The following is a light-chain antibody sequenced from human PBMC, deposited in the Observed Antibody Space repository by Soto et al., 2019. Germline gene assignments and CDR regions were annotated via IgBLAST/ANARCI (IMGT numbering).Light chain of an antibody. CDR3: AAWDDSLNAVV. CDR2: SNN. J-gene: IGLJ2*01. Sequence: QSVLPQPPSASGTPGQRVTISCSGGSSNIGSNTVNWYQQLPGTAPNLLIYSNNQRPSGVPDRFSGSKSGTSASLAISGLQSEDEADYYCAAWDDSLNAVVFGGGTQLTVL. V-gene: IGLV1-44*01. CDR1: SSNIGSNT.